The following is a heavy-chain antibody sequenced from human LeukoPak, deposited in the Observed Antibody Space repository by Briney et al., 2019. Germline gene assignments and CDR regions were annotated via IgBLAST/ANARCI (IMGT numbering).Heavy chain of an antibody. V-gene: IGHV4-61*02. J-gene: IGHJ4*02. Sequence: SETLSLTCTVSGGSISSGSYYWSWIRQPAGKGLEWIGRIYTSGSTNYNPSLKSRVTIAADTSKNQFSLKLSSVTAPDTAVYYCARDSFNGWFDYWGQGTLVTVSS. CDR2: IYTSGST. D-gene: IGHD2-8*01. CDR1: GGSISSGSYY. CDR3: ARDSFNGWFDY.